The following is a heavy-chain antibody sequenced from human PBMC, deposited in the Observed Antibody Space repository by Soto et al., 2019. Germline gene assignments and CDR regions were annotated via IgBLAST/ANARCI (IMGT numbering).Heavy chain of an antibody. V-gene: IGHV2-5*02. CDR1: GFSLTTSGVG. D-gene: IGHD3-3*01. CDR3: AHRVLRTVFGLVTTTTIYFDF. Sequence: QITLNESGPTQVKPRQTLTLTCTFSGFSLTTSGVGVGWIRQSPGKAPEWRALIYWDDDKHYSPSLKSRLTITKDTSKNQVVLTRADLDPADTATYYCAHRVLRTVFGLVTTTTIYFDFWGQGTPFAVSS. CDR2: IYWDDDK. J-gene: IGHJ4*02.